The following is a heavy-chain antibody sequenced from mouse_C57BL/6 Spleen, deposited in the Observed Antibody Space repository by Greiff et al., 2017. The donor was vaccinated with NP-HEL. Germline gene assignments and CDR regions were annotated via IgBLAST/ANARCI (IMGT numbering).Heavy chain of an antibody. Sequence: EVQRVESGPELVKPGASVKISCKASGYSFTDYNMNWVKLSNGKSLEWIGVITPNYGTTSYNQKLKGKATLTVEQSSSTAYMHLNSLTSEDSAVYCCASYSSGYVKGYWGQGTLVTVSA. CDR2: ITPNYGTT. D-gene: IGHD3-2*02. CDR1: GYSFTDYN. J-gene: IGHJ3*01. CDR3: ASYSSGYVKGY. V-gene: IGHV1-39*01.